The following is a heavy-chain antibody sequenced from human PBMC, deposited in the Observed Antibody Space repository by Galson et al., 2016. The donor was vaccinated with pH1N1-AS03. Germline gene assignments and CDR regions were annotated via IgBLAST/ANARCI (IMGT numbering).Heavy chain of an antibody. Sequence: ETLSLTCEVSGDSISNTIWWTWVRQPPGKGLEWIGEISHSGSTNYNPSLKSRVTTSIDWSKNQLSLHLTSITAADTAVYYCARLDGRAGYEHHLWCDPWGQGTLVTVSS. CDR1: GDSISNTIW. D-gene: IGHD2-2*01. CDR3: ARLDGRAGYEHHLWCDP. J-gene: IGHJ5*02. CDR2: ISHSGST. V-gene: IGHV4-4*02.